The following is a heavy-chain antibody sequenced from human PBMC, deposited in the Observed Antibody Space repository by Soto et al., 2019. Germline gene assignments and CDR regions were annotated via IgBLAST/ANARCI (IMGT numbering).Heavy chain of an antibody. CDR2: ISSSSSYI. CDR3: ARDTSDYYHFWSGPDVFDI. J-gene: IGHJ3*02. Sequence: GGSLRLSCAASGFTFSSYSMNWVRQAPGKGLEWVSSISSSSSYIYYADSVKGRFTISRDNAKNSLYLQMNSLRAEDTAVYYCARDTSDYYHFWSGPDVFDIWGQGTMVTVSS. V-gene: IGHV3-21*01. CDR1: GFTFSSYS. D-gene: IGHD3-3*01.